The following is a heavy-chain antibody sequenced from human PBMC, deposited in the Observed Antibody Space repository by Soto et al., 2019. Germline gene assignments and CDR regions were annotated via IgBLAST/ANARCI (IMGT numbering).Heavy chain of an antibody. CDR1: GGSFSGYY. Sequence: SETLSLTCAVYGGSFSGYYWSCIRQPPGKGLEWIGEINHSGSANYNPSLKSRVTISVDTSKNQFSLKLSSVTAADTAVYYCARGPKRLRFLEWLPLGYWGQGTMVTVSS. D-gene: IGHD3-3*01. J-gene: IGHJ4*02. CDR3: ARGPKRLRFLEWLPLGY. V-gene: IGHV4-34*01. CDR2: INHSGSA.